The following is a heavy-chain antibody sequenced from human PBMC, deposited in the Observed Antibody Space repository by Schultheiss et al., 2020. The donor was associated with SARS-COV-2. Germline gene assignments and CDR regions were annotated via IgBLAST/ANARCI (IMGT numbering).Heavy chain of an antibody. CDR3: ARGATVTPSGGMDV. Sequence: GGSLRLSCAASGFVFSNYRMNWVRQPPGKGLEWVSSISGDGTSIYYADSVKGRFTISRDNAKNSFYLQMNSLRAEDTAVYYCARGATVTPSGGMDVWGQGTMVTVSS. D-gene: IGHD4-11*01. CDR2: ISGDGTSI. CDR1: GFVFSNYR. V-gene: IGHV3-21*06. J-gene: IGHJ6*02.